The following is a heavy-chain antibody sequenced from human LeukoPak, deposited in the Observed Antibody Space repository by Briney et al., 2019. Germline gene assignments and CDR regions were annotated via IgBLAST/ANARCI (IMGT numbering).Heavy chain of an antibody. J-gene: IGHJ3*02. D-gene: IGHD1-1*01. CDR1: GGSISSYY. V-gene: IGHV4-4*07. CDR2: IYTSGST. CDR3: ARDMYNWNDVFAFDI. Sequence: SEALSLTCTVSGGSISSYYWSWIRQPAGKGLEWIGRIYTSGSTNYNPSLKSRVTMSVDTSKNQFSLKLSSVTAADTAVYYCARDMYNWNDVFAFDIWGQWTMVTVSS.